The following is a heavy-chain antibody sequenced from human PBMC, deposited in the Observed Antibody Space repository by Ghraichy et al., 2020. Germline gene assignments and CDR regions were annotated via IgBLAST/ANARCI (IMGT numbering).Heavy chain of an antibody. CDR3: ARQAYYYDSSSYPDAFDI. CDR1: GYSFTNYW. V-gene: IGHV5-51*01. J-gene: IGHJ3*02. Sequence: EESLNISCKGSGYSFTNYWIGWVRQMPGKGLEWMGIMYPGDSETRYSPSFQGPVTISADKSISTAYLQWSSLKASDTAMYYCARQAYYYDSSSYPDAFDIWGQGTMVTVSS. D-gene: IGHD3-22*01. CDR2: MYPGDSET.